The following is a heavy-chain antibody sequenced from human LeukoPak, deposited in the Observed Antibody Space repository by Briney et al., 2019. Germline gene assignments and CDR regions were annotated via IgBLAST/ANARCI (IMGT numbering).Heavy chain of an antibody. V-gene: IGHV1-2*06. CDR1: GYTFTGYY. Sequence: ASVKVSCKASGYTFTGYYMHWVRQAPGQGLEWMGRINPNSGGTNYAQKFQGRVTMTRDTSISTAYMEVSRLRSDDTAVYYCARDDSGSYNFDYWGQGTLVTVSS. CDR2: INPNSGGT. J-gene: IGHJ4*02. D-gene: IGHD1-26*01. CDR3: ARDDSGSYNFDY.